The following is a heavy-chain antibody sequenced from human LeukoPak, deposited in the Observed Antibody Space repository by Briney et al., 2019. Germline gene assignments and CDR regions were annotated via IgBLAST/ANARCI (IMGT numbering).Heavy chain of an antibody. V-gene: IGHV1-46*01. D-gene: IGHD3-10*01. Sequence: ASVKVSCKASGYTLTSYYMHWVRQAPGQGLEWMGIINPSGGSTTYAQKFQGRITMTRDTSTSSVYMELSSLRSEDTAVYYCANWGDYYGSGSFDYWGQGTLVTVSS. CDR2: INPSGGST. J-gene: IGHJ4*02. CDR1: GYTLTSYY. CDR3: ANWGDYYGSGSFDY.